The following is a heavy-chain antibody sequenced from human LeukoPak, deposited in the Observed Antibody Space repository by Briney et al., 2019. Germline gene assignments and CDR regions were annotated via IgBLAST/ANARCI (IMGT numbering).Heavy chain of an antibody. V-gene: IGHV3-30*03. CDR1: GFTFSSYG. CDR2: ISYDGSNK. CDR3: ARDQGYYYDSSGYIY. J-gene: IGHJ4*02. D-gene: IGHD3-22*01. Sequence: HPGRSLRLSCAASGFTFSSYGLHWVRQAPGKGLEWVAVISYDGSNKHYADSVKGRFTISRDNSKNTLYLQMNSLRAEDTAVYYCARDQGYYYDSSGYIYWGQGTLVTVSS.